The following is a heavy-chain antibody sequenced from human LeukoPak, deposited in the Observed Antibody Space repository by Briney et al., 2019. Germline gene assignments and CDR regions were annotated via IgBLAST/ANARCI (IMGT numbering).Heavy chain of an antibody. Sequence: SGGSLRLSCAASGFTFSSYSMNWVRQAPGKGLGWVSYISSSSTTIYYADSVKGRFTISRDNAKNSLYLQMNSLRAEDTAVYYCARVRDAYNYFHYWGQGTLVTVSS. V-gene: IGHV3-48*01. CDR3: ARVRDAYNYFHY. J-gene: IGHJ4*02. CDR2: ISSSSTTI. CDR1: GFTFSSYS. D-gene: IGHD1-14*01.